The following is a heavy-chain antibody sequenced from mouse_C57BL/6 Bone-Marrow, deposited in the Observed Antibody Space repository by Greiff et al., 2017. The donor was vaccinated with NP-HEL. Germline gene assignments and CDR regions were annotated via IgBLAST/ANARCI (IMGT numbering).Heavy chain of an antibody. D-gene: IGHD4-1*01. CDR2: IYPGSGST. CDR3: ASRTGFDY. CDR1: GYTFTSYW. J-gene: IGHJ2*01. Sequence: QVQLQQPGAELVKPGASVKMSCKASGYTFTSYWITWVKQRPGQGLEWIGDIYPGSGSTNYNEKFKSKATLTVATSSSTAYMQLSSLTSDDSAVYYCASRTGFDYRGQGTTLTVSS. V-gene: IGHV1-55*01.